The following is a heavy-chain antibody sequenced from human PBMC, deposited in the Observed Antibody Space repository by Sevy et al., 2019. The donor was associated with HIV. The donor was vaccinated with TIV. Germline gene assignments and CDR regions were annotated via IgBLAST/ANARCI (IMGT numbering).Heavy chain of an antibody. D-gene: IGHD5-12*01. CDR1: GFTFSSYN. Sequence: GGSLRLSCSASGFTFSSYNMNWVRQAPGKGLEWLLYIDSSSFNIYYAGSVKGRFTVSRDNAKNSLYVQMNSLRGEDTAIYYCAREGGYTDQGMDVWGQGTTVTVSS. CDR3: AREGGYTDQGMDV. J-gene: IGHJ6*02. CDR2: IDSSSFNI. V-gene: IGHV3-48*01.